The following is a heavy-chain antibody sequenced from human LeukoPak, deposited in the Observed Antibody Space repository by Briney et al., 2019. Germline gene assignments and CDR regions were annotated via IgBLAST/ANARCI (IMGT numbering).Heavy chain of an antibody. V-gene: IGHV3-7*03. J-gene: IGHJ4*02. Sequence: GSLRLSCADSGLSFSTYWMTWVRQAPGKGLEWVANIKQDGSEKVYVDSVKGRFTISRDNAKNSLYLQMNSLRAEDTAVYYCAREYCSGGSCYKGGIDYWGQGTLVTVSS. CDR1: GLSFSTYW. CDR3: AREYCSGGSCYKGGIDY. D-gene: IGHD2-15*01. CDR2: IKQDGSEK.